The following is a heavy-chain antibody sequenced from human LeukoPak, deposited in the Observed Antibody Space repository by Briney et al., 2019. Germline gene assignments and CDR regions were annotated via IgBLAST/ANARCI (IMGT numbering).Heavy chain of an antibody. J-gene: IGHJ3*02. D-gene: IGHD3-9*01. CDR2: ISYDGSNK. CDR1: GFTFSSYG. CDR3: AKDLALRYFDWLSSDAFDI. Sequence: GGSLRLSCAASGFTFSSYGMHWVRQAPGKGLEWVAVISYDGSNKYYADSVKGRFNISRDNSKNTLYLQMNRLRAEDTAVYYCAKDLALRYFDWLSSDAFDIWGQGTMVTVSS. V-gene: IGHV3-30*18.